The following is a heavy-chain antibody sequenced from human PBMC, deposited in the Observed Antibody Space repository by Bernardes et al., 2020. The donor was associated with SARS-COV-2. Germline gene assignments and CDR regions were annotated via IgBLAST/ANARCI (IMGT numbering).Heavy chain of an antibody. J-gene: IGHJ4*02. D-gene: IGHD3-10*01. V-gene: IGHV2-5*02. CDR3: AHRRLARMVRGVIGPFDY. Sequence: SFPTLVKPTQTLTLTCTFSGFSLSTSGVGVGWIRQPPGKALEWLALIYWDDDKRYSPSLKSRLTITKDTSKNQVVLTMTNMDPVDTATYYCAHRRLARMVRGVIGPFDYWGQGTLVTVSS. CDR2: IYWDDDK. CDR1: GFSLSTSGVG.